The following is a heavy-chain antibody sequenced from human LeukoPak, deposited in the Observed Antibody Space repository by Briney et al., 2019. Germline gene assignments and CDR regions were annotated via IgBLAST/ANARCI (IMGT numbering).Heavy chain of an antibody. D-gene: IGHD2-15*01. CDR2: ISYDGSNK. CDR3: AKVNGYCSGGSCYGYYYYYGMDV. Sequence: GRSLRLSCAASGFTFSSYGMHWVRQAPGKGLEWVAVISYDGSNKYYADSVKGRFTISRDNSKNTLYLQMNSLRAEDTAVYYCAKVNGYCSGGSCYGYYYYYGMDVWGQGTTVTVSS. V-gene: IGHV3-30*18. J-gene: IGHJ6*02. CDR1: GFTFSSYG.